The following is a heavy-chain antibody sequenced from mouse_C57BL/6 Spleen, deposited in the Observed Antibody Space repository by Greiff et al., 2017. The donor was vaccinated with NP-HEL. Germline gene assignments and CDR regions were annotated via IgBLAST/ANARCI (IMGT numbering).Heavy chain of an antibody. Sequence: VQLKQSGAELVRPGASVTLSCKASGYTFTDYEMHWVKQTPVHGLEWIGAIDPETGGTAYNQKFKGKAILTADKSSSTAYMELRSLTSEDSAVYYCTRGGTTVVATYYWYFDVWGTGTTVTVSS. CDR2: IDPETGGT. J-gene: IGHJ1*03. V-gene: IGHV1-15*01. D-gene: IGHD1-1*01. CDR1: GYTFTDYE. CDR3: TRGGTTVVATYYWYFDV.